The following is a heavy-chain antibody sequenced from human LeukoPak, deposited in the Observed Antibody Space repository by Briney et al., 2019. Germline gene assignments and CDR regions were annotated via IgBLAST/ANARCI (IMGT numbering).Heavy chain of an antibody. CDR3: ARGDSSTWSFKI. Sequence: SQTLSLTCTVSGGPISSGDYYWSWIRQPPGKGLEWIAYIYYSGSTSYNPSLKSRVTISVDTSKNQFSLKLNSVTAADTAVYYCARGDSSTWSFKIWGQGTLVTVFS. J-gene: IGHJ4*02. CDR2: IYYSGST. CDR1: GGPISSGDYY. V-gene: IGHV4-30-4*01. D-gene: IGHD6-13*01.